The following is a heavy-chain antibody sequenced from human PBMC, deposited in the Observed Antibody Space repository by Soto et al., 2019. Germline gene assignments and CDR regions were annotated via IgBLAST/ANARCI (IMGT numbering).Heavy chain of an antibody. CDR1: GGSISSGGYY. V-gene: IGHV4-31*03. D-gene: IGHD2-15*01. CDR3: ARGRGYCSGGSCSLPKYYYYYYGMDV. J-gene: IGHJ6*02. Sequence: PSETLSLTCTVSGGSISSGGYYWSWIRQHPGKGLEWIGYIYYSGSTYYNPPLKSRVTISVDTSKNQFSLKLSSVTAADTAVYYCARGRGYCSGGSCSLPKYYYYYYGMDVWGQGTTVTVSS. CDR2: IYYSGST.